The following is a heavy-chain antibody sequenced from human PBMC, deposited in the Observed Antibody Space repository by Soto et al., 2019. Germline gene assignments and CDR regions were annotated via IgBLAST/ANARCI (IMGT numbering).Heavy chain of an antibody. CDR1: GFTFSSYA. CDR3: AKDSAAAGNRKFDY. D-gene: IGHD6-13*01. J-gene: IGHJ4*02. CDR2: ISGSGGST. V-gene: IGHV3-23*01. Sequence: GGSLRLSCAASGFTFSSYAMSWVRQAPGKGLEWVSAISGSGGSTYYADSVKGRVTISRDNSKNTLYLQMNSLRAEDTAVYYCAKDSAAAGNRKFDYWGQGTLVTVSS.